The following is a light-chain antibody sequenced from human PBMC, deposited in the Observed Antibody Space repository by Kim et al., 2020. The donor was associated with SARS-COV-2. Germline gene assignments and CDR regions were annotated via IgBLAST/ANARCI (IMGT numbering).Light chain of an antibody. Sequence: SITISCTGTSSEVGSYNLVSWYQQHPGKAPKLMIYEVSKRPSGVSNRFSGSKSGNTASLTISGLQAEDEADYYCCSYAGSSTSVVFGGGTQLTVL. V-gene: IGLV2-23*02. CDR2: EVS. CDR3: CSYAGSSTSVV. CDR1: SSEVGSYNL. J-gene: IGLJ2*01.